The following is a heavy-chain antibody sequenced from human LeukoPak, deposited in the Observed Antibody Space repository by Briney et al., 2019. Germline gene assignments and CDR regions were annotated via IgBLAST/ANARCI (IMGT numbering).Heavy chain of an antibody. CDR1: GXSIXXXY. J-gene: IGHJ3*02. D-gene: IGHD6-25*01. CDR2: IYYSGST. CDR3: ARPYSSGWRGAFDI. V-gene: IGHV4-59*01. Sequence: SQTLSLTCTVSGXSIXXXYXXWXXXPPGXGLEWIXYIYYSGSTNYNTSLKSRVTISVDTSKNQFSLRLSSVTAADTAVYYCARPYSSGWRGAFDIWGQGTMVTVSS.